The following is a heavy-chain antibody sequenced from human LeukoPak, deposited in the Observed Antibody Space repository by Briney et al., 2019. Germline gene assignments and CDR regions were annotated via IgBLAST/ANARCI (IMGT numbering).Heavy chain of an antibody. Sequence: PGGSLRLSCAASGFTFDDYAMHWVRQAPGKGLEWVSGISWNSGSIGYADSVKGRFTISRDNSKNTLYLQMNSLRAEDTAVYYCARDQRGRTGSIMMAVLITGFDYWGQGTLVTVSS. CDR1: GFTFDDYA. D-gene: IGHD3-22*01. V-gene: IGHV3-9*01. CDR2: ISWNSGSI. J-gene: IGHJ4*02. CDR3: ARDQRGRTGSIMMAVLITGFDY.